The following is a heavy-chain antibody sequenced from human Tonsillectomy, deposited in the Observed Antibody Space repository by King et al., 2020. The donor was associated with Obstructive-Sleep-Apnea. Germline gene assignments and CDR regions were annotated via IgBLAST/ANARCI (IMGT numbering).Heavy chain of an antibody. Sequence: VQLQESGPGLVQPSETLSLTCCVSGGSISSYYWSLIRHPAGKGLEWIGRIYSSGSTNYNPYLKSRVTMSVDTSKNQFSLNLSSVTAADTAVYSCARERAIVEPAARYLDYWGQGTLVTVSS. CDR2: IYSSGST. D-gene: IGHD2-2*01. J-gene: IGHJ4*02. CDR3: ARERAIVEPAARYLDY. V-gene: IGHV4-4*07. CDR1: GGSISSYY.